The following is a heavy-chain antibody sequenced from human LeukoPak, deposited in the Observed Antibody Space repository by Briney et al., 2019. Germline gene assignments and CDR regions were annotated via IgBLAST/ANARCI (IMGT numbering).Heavy chain of an antibody. Sequence: ASQTLSLTCTVSGGSISSSSYYWGWIRQPTGKGLEWIGSIYYSGSTYYNPSLKSRVTISVDTSKNQLSLKLSSVTAADTAVYYCARIRYSSGWSYDYWGQGTLVTVSS. V-gene: IGHV4-39*01. J-gene: IGHJ4*02. CDR2: IYYSGST. CDR3: ARIRYSSGWSYDY. D-gene: IGHD6-19*01. CDR1: GGSISSSSYY.